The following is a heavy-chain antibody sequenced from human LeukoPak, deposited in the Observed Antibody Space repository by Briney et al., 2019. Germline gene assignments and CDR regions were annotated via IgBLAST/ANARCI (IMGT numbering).Heavy chain of an antibody. J-gene: IGHJ4*02. D-gene: IGHD3-3*01. CDR1: GFTFSSYG. CDR3: AKVGITIFGVVRY. CDR2: IWYDGSNK. V-gene: IGHV3-33*06. Sequence: GRSLRLSCAASGFTFSSYGMHWVRQAPGKGLEWVAVIWYDGSNKYYADSVKGRFTISRDNSKNTLYLQMNSLRAEDTAVYYCAKVGITIFGVVRYWGQGTLVTVSS.